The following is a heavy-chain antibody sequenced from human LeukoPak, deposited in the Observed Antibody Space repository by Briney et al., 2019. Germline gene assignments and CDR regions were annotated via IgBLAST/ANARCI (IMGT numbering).Heavy chain of an antibody. CDR2: IYYSGST. CDR3: AREYYYDSSGPPGY. Sequence: SETLSLTCTVSGYSISSSYYWGWLRQPPGKGLEWIGSIYYSGSTYYNPSLKSRVTISVDTSKNQFSLKLSSVTAADTAVYYCAREYYYDSSGPPGYWGQGTLVTVSS. J-gene: IGHJ4*02. CDR1: GYSISSSYY. V-gene: IGHV4-38-2*02. D-gene: IGHD3-22*01.